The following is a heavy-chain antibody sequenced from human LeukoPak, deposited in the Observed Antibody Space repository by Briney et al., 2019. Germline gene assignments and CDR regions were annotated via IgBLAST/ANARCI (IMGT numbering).Heavy chain of an antibody. D-gene: IGHD6-6*01. V-gene: IGHV3-23*01. Sequence: PGGSLRLSCAASGFTFSSYAMGWVRQAPGKGLEWVSAISGSGGSTYYADSVKGRFTISRDNSKNTLYLQMNSLRAEDTAVYYCAKDWEIAARPGLSWFDPWGQGTLVTVSS. CDR1: GFTFSSYA. CDR3: AKDWEIAARPGLSWFDP. J-gene: IGHJ5*02. CDR2: ISGSGGST.